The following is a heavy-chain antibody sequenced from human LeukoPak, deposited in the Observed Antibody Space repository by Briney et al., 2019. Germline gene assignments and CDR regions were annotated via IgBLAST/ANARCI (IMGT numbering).Heavy chain of an antibody. CDR3: ARADITIFGVVINFDY. J-gene: IGHJ4*02. CDR2: ISAYNGNT. D-gene: IGHD3-3*01. Sequence: ASVKVSCKASGYTFTSYGISWVRQAPGQGLEWMGWISAYNGNTNYAQKLQGRVTMTTDTSTSTAYMELRSLRSDDTAVYYCARADITIFGVVINFDYWGQGTLVTVSS. V-gene: IGHV1-18*01. CDR1: GYTFTSYG.